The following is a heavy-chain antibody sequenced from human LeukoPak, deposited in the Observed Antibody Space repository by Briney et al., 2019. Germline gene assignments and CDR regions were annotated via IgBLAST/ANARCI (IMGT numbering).Heavy chain of an antibody. Sequence: PGGSLRLSCAASGFTFSGYVMTWVRQPPGKGLQWVADISGSGGSTYYADSVKGRFSISRDNSKNTLYLQMNSLRAEDTAVYYCARGRTYFYDISGAFFDYWGQGTLVTVSS. CDR3: ARGRTYFYDISGAFFDY. V-gene: IGHV3-23*01. CDR2: ISGSGGST. D-gene: IGHD3-22*01. J-gene: IGHJ4*02. CDR1: GFTFSGYV.